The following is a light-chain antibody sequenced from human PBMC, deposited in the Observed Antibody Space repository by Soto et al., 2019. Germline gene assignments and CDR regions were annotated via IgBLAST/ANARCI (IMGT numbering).Light chain of an antibody. V-gene: IGLV2-14*01. CDR1: TSDVGYYNY. CDR3: SSYTDDFRRV. CDR2: EVN. J-gene: IGLJ1*01. Sequence: QSALTQPASVSGSPGQSITISCTGTTSDVGYYNYVSWYQQHPGKAPKLMIYEVNNRPSGVSNRFSGSNSGNTASLTISGLQADDEADYHCSSYTDDFRRVFGTGTKLTVL.